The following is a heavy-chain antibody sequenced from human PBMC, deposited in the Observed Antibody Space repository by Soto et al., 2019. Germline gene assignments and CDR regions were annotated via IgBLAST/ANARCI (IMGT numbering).Heavy chain of an antibody. CDR3: AISDYDSSGFQYVAH. D-gene: IGHD3-22*01. Sequence: HPGGSLRLSCAASGFTFSSYAMSWVRQAPGKGLEYISYIISSSSIIYYADSVKGRFTISRDNAKRSLYLQMNSLRDDDTAVYYCAISDYDSSGFQYVAHWGQGALVTVSS. CDR2: IISSSSII. CDR1: GFTFSSYA. J-gene: IGHJ4*02. V-gene: IGHV3-48*02.